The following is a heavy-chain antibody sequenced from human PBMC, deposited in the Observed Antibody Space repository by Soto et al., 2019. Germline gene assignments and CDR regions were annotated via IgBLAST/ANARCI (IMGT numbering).Heavy chain of an antibody. Sequence: QVRLLQSGTEVKRPGSSVKVSCRASGVSFNSYGFAWVRQAPGRGLEWVGKINPASQLRNYEQSLQGRVTITADTSTRTAYMELSGLTSEDTAVYYCARMKLARLDHWGQGTLVTVSS. J-gene: IGHJ4*02. CDR1: GVSFNSYG. CDR2: INPASQLR. V-gene: IGHV1-69*09. CDR3: ARMKLARLDH.